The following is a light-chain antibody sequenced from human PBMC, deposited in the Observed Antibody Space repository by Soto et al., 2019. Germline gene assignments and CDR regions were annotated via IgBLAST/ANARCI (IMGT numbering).Light chain of an antibody. CDR1: QSVSSSY. CDR2: GAS. J-gene: IGKJ1*01. V-gene: IGKV3-20*01. CDR3: QQYGSSSWT. Sequence: EVMLTQSPGALSLSTGERATLSRRASQSVSSSYLAWYQQKPGQAPRLLIYGASSRATGIPDRFSGSGSGTDFTLTISRLEPEDFAVYYCQQYGSSSWTFAQGTKVAIK.